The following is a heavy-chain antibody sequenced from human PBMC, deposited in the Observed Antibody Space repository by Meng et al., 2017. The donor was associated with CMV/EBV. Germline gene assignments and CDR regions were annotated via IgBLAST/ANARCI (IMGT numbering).Heavy chain of an antibody. CDR2: IYYSGST. Sequence: GSLRLSCAVYGGSFSGYYWSWIRQPPGKGLEWIGYIYYSGSTNYNPSLKSRVTISVDTSKNQFSLKLSSVTAADTAVYYCARVEPGMATMQYYFDYWGQGTLVTVSS. CDR3: ARVEPGMATMQYYFDY. V-gene: IGHV4-59*01. J-gene: IGHJ4*02. D-gene: IGHD5-24*01. CDR1: GGSFSGYY.